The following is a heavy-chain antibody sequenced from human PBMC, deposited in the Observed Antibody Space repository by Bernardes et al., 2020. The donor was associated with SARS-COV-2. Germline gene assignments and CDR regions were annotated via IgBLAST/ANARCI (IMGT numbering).Heavy chain of an antibody. CDR3: ASGFITMIVVEDYYYGMDV. D-gene: IGHD3-22*01. CDR2: IIPIFGTA. CDR1: GGTFSSYA. Sequence: SVKVSCKASGGTFSSYAISWVRQAPGQGLEWMGGIIPIFGTANYAQKFQGRVTITADKSTSTAYMELSSLRSEDTAGYYCASGFITMIVVEDYYYGMDVWSQGTTVTVSS. V-gene: IGHV1-69*06. J-gene: IGHJ6*02.